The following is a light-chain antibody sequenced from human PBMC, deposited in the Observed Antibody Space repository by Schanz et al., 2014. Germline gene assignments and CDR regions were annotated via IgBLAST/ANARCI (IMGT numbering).Light chain of an antibody. CDR1: SSNVGDYNY. J-gene: IGLJ3*02. CDR2: DVT. CDR3: SSYTSSSGV. Sequence: QSALTQPASVSGSPGQSITISCTGTSSNVGDYNYVSWYQHHPGKAPRLMIYDVTNRPSGVSNHFSGSKSGNTASLTISGLQAEDEADYYCSSYTSSSGVFGGGTKLTVL. V-gene: IGLV2-14*03.